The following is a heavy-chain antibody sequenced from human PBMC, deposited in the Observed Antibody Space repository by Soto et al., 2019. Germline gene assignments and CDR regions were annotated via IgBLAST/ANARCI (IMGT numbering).Heavy chain of an antibody. J-gene: IGHJ5*02. V-gene: IGHV3-23*01. D-gene: IGHD3-10*01. CDR3: VKDAVPYSGEWDWFDP. CDR1: GFIFNNYA. CDR2: IGGTGTDT. Sequence: GGSLRLSCRGSGFIFNNYAMSWVRQAPGKGLEWVSGIGGTGTDTHYADPVRGRFTISRDDYTMYLQMTRLRVEDTAVYYCVKDAVPYSGEWDWFDPWGHGTLVTVSS.